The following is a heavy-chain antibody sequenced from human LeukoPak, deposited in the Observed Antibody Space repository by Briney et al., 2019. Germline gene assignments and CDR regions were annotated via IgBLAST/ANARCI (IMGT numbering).Heavy chain of an antibody. CDR1: GFTFSSYA. CDR2: IGGSDGRT. V-gene: IGHV3-23*01. J-gene: IGHJ4*02. CDR3: ADPPSADY. Sequence: GGSLRLSCAASGFTFSSYAMSWVRQAPGKGLEWVSSIGGSDGRTYYAKSVKGRFTISRDNSKNTLYLQMNSLRVEDTAVYFCADPPSADYWGQGTLVTVSS.